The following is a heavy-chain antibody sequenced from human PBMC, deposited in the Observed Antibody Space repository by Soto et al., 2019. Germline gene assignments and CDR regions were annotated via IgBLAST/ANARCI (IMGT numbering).Heavy chain of an antibody. V-gene: IGHV3-7*01. D-gene: IGHD2-15*01. CDR3: ARDEGCGGGSCYSIWRY. J-gene: IGHJ4*02. CDR2: IKEDGSEE. CDR1: GFSFGTYW. Sequence: EVQLVESGGGLVQPGGSLRLYCAASGFSFGTYWISWVRQAPGKGLEWVANIKEDGSEEYYVDSVKGRFTISRDNAKNSLYLQMNSLRAGDTAMYYCARDEGCGGGSCYSIWRYWGQGTLVTVSP.